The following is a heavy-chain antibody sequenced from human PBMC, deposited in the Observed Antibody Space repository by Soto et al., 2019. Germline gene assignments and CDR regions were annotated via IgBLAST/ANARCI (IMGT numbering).Heavy chain of an antibody. CDR1: GGTFSSYA. Sequence: SVKVSCKASGGTFSSYAISWVRQAPGQGLEWMGGIIPIFGTANYAQKFQGRVTITADESTSTAYMELSSLRSEDTAVYYCASSRGCSSTSCYRIQLWFWGLDPWGQGTLVTVSS. D-gene: IGHD2-2*01. CDR2: IIPIFGTA. CDR3: ASSRGCSSTSCYRIQLWFWGLDP. V-gene: IGHV1-69*13. J-gene: IGHJ5*02.